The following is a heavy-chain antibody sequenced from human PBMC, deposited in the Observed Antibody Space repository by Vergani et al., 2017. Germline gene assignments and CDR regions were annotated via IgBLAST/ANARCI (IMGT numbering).Heavy chain of an antibody. J-gene: IGHJ1*01. CDR1: GFTFRIYG. Sequence: QVQLVESGGGVVQPGGSLRLSCIASGFTFRIYGMHWVRQAPGKGLEWVAFIRYDGTKRFYGDSVKGRFTNSRDNSQTTVFLQMNSLRAGDSAVYYCTKAGQYDSDDFHDSWGQGALVTVAS. D-gene: IGHD3-22*01. CDR3: TKAGQYDSDDFHDS. CDR2: IRYDGTKR. V-gene: IGHV3-30*02.